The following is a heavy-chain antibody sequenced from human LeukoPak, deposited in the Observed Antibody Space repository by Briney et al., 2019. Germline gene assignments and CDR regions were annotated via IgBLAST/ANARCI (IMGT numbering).Heavy chain of an antibody. V-gene: IGHV4-39*01. J-gene: IGHJ4*02. CDR1: GGSISSSSYY. Sequence: SETLSPTCTVSGGSISSSSYYWGWIRQPPGKGLEWIGSIYYSGSTYYNPSLKSRVTISVDTSKNQFSLKLSSVTAADTAVYYCARRNTYGSGSYYNTWGQGTLVTVSS. CDR3: ARRNTYGSGSYYNT. D-gene: IGHD3-10*01. CDR2: IYYSGST.